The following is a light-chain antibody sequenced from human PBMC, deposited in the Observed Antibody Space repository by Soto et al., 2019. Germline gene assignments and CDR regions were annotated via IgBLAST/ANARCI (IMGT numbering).Light chain of an antibody. V-gene: IGLV8-61*01. CDR2: STN. CDR3: VLYMGSGIWV. J-gene: IGLJ3*02. CDR1: SGSVSTSYY. Sequence: VVTQEPSFSVSPGGTVTLTCGFRSGSVSTSYYPSWYQQTPGQAPRTLIYSTNTRSSGVPDRFSGSILGNKAALTITGAQADDESDYYCVLYMGSGIWVFGGGTKLTVL.